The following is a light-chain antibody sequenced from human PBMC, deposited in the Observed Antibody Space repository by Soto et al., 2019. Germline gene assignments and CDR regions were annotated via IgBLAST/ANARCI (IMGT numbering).Light chain of an antibody. CDR2: AAS. CDR1: QSINSNF. J-gene: IGKJ5*01. Sequence: IVLTQSPGTLCLSPGEGATLSCRASQSINSNFLAWYQQKRGQVPRLLIYAASIRATGIPDRFSGSGSGTDFTLTISRLEPEDFAVYYCHHYGGSPITFGQGTRLEIK. V-gene: IGKV3-20*01. CDR3: HHYGGSPIT.